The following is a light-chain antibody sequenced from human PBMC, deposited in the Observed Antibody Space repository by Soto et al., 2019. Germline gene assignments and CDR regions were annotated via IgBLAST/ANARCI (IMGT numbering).Light chain of an antibody. CDR2: EDN. V-gene: IGLV1-51*02. Sequence: QSVLTQPPSVSAAPGQKVTISCSGGSSNIGNNYVSWYQQLPGTAPKLLTYEDNERPSGIPDRFSGSKSGTSATLGITGLQTGDEADYFCGTWDSSLSAGVFGTGTKVTVL. CDR1: SSNIGNNY. CDR3: GTWDSSLSAGV. J-gene: IGLJ1*01.